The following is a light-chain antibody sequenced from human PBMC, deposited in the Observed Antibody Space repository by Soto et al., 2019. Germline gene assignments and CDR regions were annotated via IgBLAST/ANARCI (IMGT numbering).Light chain of an antibody. CDR1: QSISNTY. CDR2: GAS. V-gene: IGKV3-20*01. Sequence: EIMLTQSPGTLSLSPGERATLSCRASQSISNTYLVWYQQKPGQAPRLLIYGASSRASGIPDRFSGSGSGTDFTLTINRLEPEDVAIYYCQQYGGVPYTFGQGTKLEIK. CDR3: QQYGGVPYT. J-gene: IGKJ2*01.